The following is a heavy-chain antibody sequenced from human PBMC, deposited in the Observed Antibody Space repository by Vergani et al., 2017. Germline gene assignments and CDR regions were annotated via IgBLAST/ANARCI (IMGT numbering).Heavy chain of an antibody. CDR3: AKGAYYDSSGYPDY. Sequence: EVQLVETGGGLIQPGGSLRLSCAASGFTFDDYAMHWVRQAPGKGLEWVSGISWNSGSIGYADSVKGRFTISRDNAKNSLYLQMNSLRAEDTALYYCAKGAYYDSSGYPDYWGQGTLVTVSS. V-gene: IGHV3-9*01. CDR1: GFTFDDYA. D-gene: IGHD3-22*01. J-gene: IGHJ4*02. CDR2: ISWNSGSI.